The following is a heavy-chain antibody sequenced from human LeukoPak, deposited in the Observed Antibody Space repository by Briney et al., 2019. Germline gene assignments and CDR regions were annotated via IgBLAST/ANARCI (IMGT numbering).Heavy chain of an antibody. J-gene: IGHJ4*02. D-gene: IGHD3-10*01. CDR2: ITRSSSTL. CDR1: GFTFSSYS. Sequence: GGSLRLSCAASGFTFSSYSMNWVRQAPGKGLEWVSYITRSSSTLHYADSVKGRFTISRDDAQNSLYLQMNSLRAEVTAVYYCARVITMVRGALDYWGQGTLVTVSS. CDR3: ARVITMVRGALDY. V-gene: IGHV3-48*01.